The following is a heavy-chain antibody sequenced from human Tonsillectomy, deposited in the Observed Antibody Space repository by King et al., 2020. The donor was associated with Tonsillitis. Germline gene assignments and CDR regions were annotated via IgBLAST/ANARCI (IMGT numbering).Heavy chain of an antibody. J-gene: IGHJ3*02. V-gene: IGHV3-30*04. CDR3: AVRRDCSDSNCYNAFYI. CDR2: ISYAGKNK. D-gene: IGHD2-2*02. Sequence: VQLVESGGGVVQPGTSLRLSCEVSAFTFRTYVLEGVREAPGKGVGWVAVISYAGKNKVYAESVKGRFTISRDNSKNKLFMQLNSLRPEDTAVYYCAVRRDCSDSNCYNAFYIWGQGTMVTVSS. CDR1: AFTFRTYV.